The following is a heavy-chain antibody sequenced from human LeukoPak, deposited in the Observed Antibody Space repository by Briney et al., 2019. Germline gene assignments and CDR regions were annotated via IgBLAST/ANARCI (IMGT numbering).Heavy chain of an antibody. CDR2: INHSGST. V-gene: IGHV4-34*01. J-gene: IGHJ4*02. CDR1: GGSFSGYY. Sequence: SETLSLTCAVSGGSFSGYYRSWIRQPPGKGLEWIADINHSGSTNYNPSPKSRVTTSADTTTNKLSTKLSSVPAADTAVYYCARVPWDGADFDYWGQGTLVTVSS. CDR3: ARVPWDGADFDY. D-gene: IGHD1-26*01.